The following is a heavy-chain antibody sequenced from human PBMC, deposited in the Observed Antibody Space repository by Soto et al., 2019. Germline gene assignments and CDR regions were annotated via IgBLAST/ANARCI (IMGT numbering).Heavy chain of an antibody. CDR1: GGSISSGGYY. CDR3: ARGDDILTGYYNPYFDY. J-gene: IGHJ4*02. V-gene: IGHV4-31*03. Sequence: SETLSLTCTVSGGSISSGGYYWSWIRQQQGKGLEWIGYIYYSGSTYYNPSLKSRVTISVDTSKNQFSLKLSSVTAADTAVYYCARGDDILTGYYNPYFDYWGQGTLVTVSS. CDR2: IYYSGST. D-gene: IGHD3-9*01.